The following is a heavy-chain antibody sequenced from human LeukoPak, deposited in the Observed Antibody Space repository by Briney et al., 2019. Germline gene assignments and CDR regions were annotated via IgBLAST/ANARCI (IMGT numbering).Heavy chain of an antibody. CDR1: EYSFTSYW. CDR3: ARQGAAGKYYYYYMDV. Sequence: GESLKISCKGSEYSFTSYWIGWVRQMPGKGLEWMGIIYPSDSDTRYSPSFQGQVTISADKSINTAYLEWSSLKASDTAIYYCARQGAAGKYYYYYMDVWGKGTTVTVSS. CDR2: IYPSDSDT. D-gene: IGHD6-13*01. J-gene: IGHJ6*03. V-gene: IGHV5-51*01.